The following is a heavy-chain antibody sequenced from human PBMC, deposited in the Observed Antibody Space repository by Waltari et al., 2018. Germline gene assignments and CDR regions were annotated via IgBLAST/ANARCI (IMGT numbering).Heavy chain of an antibody. CDR2: SNSDGSII. Sequence: EVQLVESGGGLVQPGGSLRLSCAASGFTFSSYWMHWVRQAPGKGLVWGSRSNSDGSIIIYADSGKGRFPNTRDNAKNPLYLQMNSLGAEDTAVYYCGRNIRQGREGAAFDIWGQGIMVTVSS. V-gene: IGHV3-74*01. CDR3: GRNIRQGREGAAFDI. CDR1: GFTFSSYW. J-gene: IGHJ3*02. D-gene: IGHD2-15*01.